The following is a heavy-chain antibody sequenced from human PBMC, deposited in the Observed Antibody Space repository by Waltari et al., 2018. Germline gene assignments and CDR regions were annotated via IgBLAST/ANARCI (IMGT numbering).Heavy chain of an antibody. CDR2: FDPEDGET. D-gene: IGHD6-19*01. V-gene: IGHV1-24*01. J-gene: IGHJ5*02. CDR3: ARDEIAVAGTHNWFDP. Sequence: QVQLVQSGAEVKKPGASVKVSCKVSGYTLTELSMHWVRQAPGKGLEWMGGFDPEDGETIYAQKFQGRVTMTEDTSTDTAYMELSSLRSEDTAVYYCARDEIAVAGTHNWFDPWGQGTLVTVSS. CDR1: GYTLTELS.